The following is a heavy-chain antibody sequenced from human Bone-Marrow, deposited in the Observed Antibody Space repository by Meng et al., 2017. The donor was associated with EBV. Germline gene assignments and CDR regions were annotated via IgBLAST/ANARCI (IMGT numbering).Heavy chain of an antibody. J-gene: IGHJ4*02. Sequence: VPLKLWGGGFLKPSETLRLPCAVYGGSFSGYYWSWIRQPPGKGLEWIGEINHSGSTNYNPSLKSRVTISVDTSKNQFSLKLSSVTAADTAVYYCASRHYYDSSGYYGFDYWGQGTLVTVSS. V-gene: IGHV4-34*01. CDR1: GGSFSGYY. CDR3: ASRHYYDSSGYYGFDY. CDR2: INHSGST. D-gene: IGHD3-22*01.